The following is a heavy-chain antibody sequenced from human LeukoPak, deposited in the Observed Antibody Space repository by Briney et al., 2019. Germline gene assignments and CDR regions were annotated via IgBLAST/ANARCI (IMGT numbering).Heavy chain of an antibody. J-gene: IGHJ4*02. V-gene: IGHV4-39*01. CDR2: IYYSGNT. CDR1: GGSISSSSYY. D-gene: IGHD6-13*01. Sequence: SSETLSLTCTVSGGSISSSSYYWGWIRQPPGKGLEWIANIYYSGNTNYNPSLESRVTISVDASENQFSLKLNSVTAADTAVYYCARRIHGSSHVDCWGQGTLVTVSS. CDR3: ARRIHGSSHVDC.